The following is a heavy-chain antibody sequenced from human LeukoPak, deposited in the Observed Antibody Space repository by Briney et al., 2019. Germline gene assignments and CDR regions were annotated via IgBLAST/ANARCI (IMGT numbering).Heavy chain of an antibody. Sequence: GASVTVSCKASGYTFTSYDISWVRQAPGQGLEWMGGIIPIFGIANYAQKFQGRVTITADESTSTVYMELSSLRSEDTAVYYCANRGTTGVTPDAFDIWGQGTMVTVSS. CDR3: ANRGTTGVTPDAFDI. D-gene: IGHD4-23*01. J-gene: IGHJ3*02. V-gene: IGHV1-69*13. CDR1: GYTFTSYD. CDR2: IIPIFGIA.